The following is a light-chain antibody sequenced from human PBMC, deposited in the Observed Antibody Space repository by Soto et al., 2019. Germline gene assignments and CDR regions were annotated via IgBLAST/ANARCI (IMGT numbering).Light chain of an antibody. CDR3: QQYYSYPPIT. CDR1: QGISSY. V-gene: IGKV1-8*01. J-gene: IGKJ5*01. CDR2: AAS. Sequence: AIRLTQSPSSFSASTGDGVTLIWRASQGISSYLAWYQQKPGKAPKLLIYAASTLQSGVPSRFSGSGSGTDFTLTISCLQSEDFATYYCQQYYSYPPITFGQGTRLEIK.